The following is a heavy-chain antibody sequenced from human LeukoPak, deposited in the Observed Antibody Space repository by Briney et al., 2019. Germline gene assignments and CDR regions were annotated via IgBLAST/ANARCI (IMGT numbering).Heavy chain of an antibody. CDR3: ARDLTMVRGVILHTFDY. J-gene: IGHJ4*02. D-gene: IGHD3-10*01. Sequence: PGGSLRLSCVASGFTFSSYAMHWVRQAPGKGLEWVAVISYDGSNKYYADSVKGRFTISRDNSKNTLYLQMNSLRAEDTAVYYCARDLTMVRGVILHTFDYWGQGTLVTVSS. CDR1: GFTFSSYA. V-gene: IGHV3-30-3*01. CDR2: ISYDGSNK.